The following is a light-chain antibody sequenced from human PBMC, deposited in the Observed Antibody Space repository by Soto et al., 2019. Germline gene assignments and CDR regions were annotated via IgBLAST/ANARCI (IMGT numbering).Light chain of an antibody. CDR3: RQRYNAPWT. J-gene: IGKJ1*01. V-gene: IGKV1-39*01. CDR1: QSIGGY. Sequence: DIQMTQSPSSLSASLGDRVTITCRASQSIGGYLNWYQQKPGRAPKLLIYAASNLQSGVPSRYSGSGSGTDFILTISSLQPEDFATYYCRQRYNAPWTFGQGTKVEIK. CDR2: AAS.